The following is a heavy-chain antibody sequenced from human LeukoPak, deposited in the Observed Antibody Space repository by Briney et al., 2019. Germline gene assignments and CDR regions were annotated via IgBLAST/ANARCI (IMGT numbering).Heavy chain of an antibody. CDR1: GGSISSSNW. Sequence: SETLSLTCAVSGGSISSSNWWSWVRQPPGKGLEWIGEIYHSGSTNYNPSLKSRVTISVDKSKNQFSLKLSFVTAADTAVYHCARVFYGSGSSSYYFDYWGQGTLVTVSS. J-gene: IGHJ4*02. V-gene: IGHV4-4*02. CDR2: IYHSGST. CDR3: ARVFYGSGSSSYYFDY. D-gene: IGHD3-10*01.